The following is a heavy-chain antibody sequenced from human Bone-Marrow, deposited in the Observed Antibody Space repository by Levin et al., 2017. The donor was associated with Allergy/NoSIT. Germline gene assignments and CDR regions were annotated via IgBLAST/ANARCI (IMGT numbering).Heavy chain of an antibody. J-gene: IGHJ2*01. D-gene: IGHD1-26*01. V-gene: IGHV3-30-3*01. CDR2: IAYDGSNI. CDR1: GFTFSSYA. Sequence: GGSLRLSCAASGFTFSSYAMHWVRQAPGKGLEWVLNIAYDGSNIFYADSVKGRFTISRDNVNNVLYLHMDNLRPEDTAVYYCARSDSGSHWYFDLWGRGTLVSVSS. CDR3: ARSDSGSHWYFDL.